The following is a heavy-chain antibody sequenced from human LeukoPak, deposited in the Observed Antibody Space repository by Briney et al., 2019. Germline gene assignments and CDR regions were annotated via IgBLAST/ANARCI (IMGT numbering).Heavy chain of an antibody. CDR3: ARNPRKQYLDY. V-gene: IGHV1-46*01. J-gene: IGHJ4*02. CDR2: INPSGGST. D-gene: IGHD6-19*01. Sequence: ASVKVSCKASGYTFTSYYMHWVRQAPGQGLEWMGIINPSGGSTSYAQKFQGRVTMTRDMSTSTVYMELSSLRSEDTAVYYCARNPRKQYLDYWGQGTLVTVSS. CDR1: GYTFTSYY.